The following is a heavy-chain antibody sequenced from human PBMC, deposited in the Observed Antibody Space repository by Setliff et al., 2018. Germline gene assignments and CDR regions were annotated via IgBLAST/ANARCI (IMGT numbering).Heavy chain of an antibody. D-gene: IGHD3-3*01. V-gene: IGHV4-59*11. Sequence: PSETLSLTCTVSGDYISSQYWSWIRQPPGKGLEWIGYISNRRSTDYNPSLKSRVTISEDTSRSQFSLKLTSVTTADTAVYYCALSDHYPFYYDYWGLGTLVTVSS. CDR1: GDYISSQY. J-gene: IGHJ4*02. CDR2: ISNRRST. CDR3: ALSDHYPFYYDY.